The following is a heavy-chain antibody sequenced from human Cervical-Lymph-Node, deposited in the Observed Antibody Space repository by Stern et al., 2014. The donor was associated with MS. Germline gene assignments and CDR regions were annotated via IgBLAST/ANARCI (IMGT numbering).Heavy chain of an antibody. J-gene: IGHJ4*02. V-gene: IGHV3-30*01. CDR2: ISYDGNNE. CDR3: ASSAADSDY. Sequence: VQLVASGGDVVHPGRSLRLSCAASGFTFSTYAMHWGRQAPGKGLEWVTVISYDGNNEYYADSVKGRFTISRDNSRNTLYLQMNSLRTEDTAVYFCASSAADSDYWGQGTLVTVSS. CDR1: GFTFSTYA.